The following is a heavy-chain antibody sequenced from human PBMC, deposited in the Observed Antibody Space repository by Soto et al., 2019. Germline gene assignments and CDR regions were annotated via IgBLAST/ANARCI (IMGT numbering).Heavy chain of an antibody. CDR2: IYYSGST. CDR1: GGSISSYY. V-gene: IGHV4-59*08. D-gene: IGHD4-17*01. CDR3: ARYQYGDSTLDY. J-gene: IGHJ4*02. Sequence: SETLSLTCTVSGGSISSYYWSWIRQPPGKGLEWIGYIYYSGSTNYNPSLKSRVTISVDTSKNQFSLKLNSVTAADTAVYYCARYQYGDSTLDYWGQGTLVTVSS.